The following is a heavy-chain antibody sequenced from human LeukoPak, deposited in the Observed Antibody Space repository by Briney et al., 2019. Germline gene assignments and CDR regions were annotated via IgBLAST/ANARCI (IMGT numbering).Heavy chain of an antibody. CDR2: INSDGSST. V-gene: IGHV3-74*01. D-gene: IGHD4-17*01. Sequence: TGGSLRLSCAASGFTFSSYWMHWVRQAPGKGLDWVSRINSDGSSTSYADSVKGRFTISSDNAKNTLYLQMNSLRAEDTAVYYCARGRLTTVTTGVYWGQGTLVTVSS. CDR1: GFTFSSYW. CDR3: ARGRLTTVTTGVY. J-gene: IGHJ4*02.